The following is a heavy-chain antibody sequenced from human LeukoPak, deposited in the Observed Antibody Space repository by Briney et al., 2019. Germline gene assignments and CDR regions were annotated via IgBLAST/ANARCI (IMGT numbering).Heavy chain of an antibody. CDR2: INHSGST. CDR1: GGSFSGYY. CDR3: AAGSGGDLDH. J-gene: IGHJ4*02. D-gene: IGHD3-10*01. Sequence: PSETLSLTCAVYGGSFSGYYWSWIRQPPGKGLEWIGEINHSGSTNYNPSLKSRVTISVDTSKNQFSLKLSSVTAADTAVYYCAAGSGGDLDHWGQGTLVTVSS. V-gene: IGHV4-34*01.